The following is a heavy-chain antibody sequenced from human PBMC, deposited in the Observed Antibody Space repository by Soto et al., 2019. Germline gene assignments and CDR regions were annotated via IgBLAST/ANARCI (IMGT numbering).Heavy chain of an antibody. CDR3: AREVVVFGVIIPTPMDV. J-gene: IGHJ6*02. CDR1: GFTFSGYE. Sequence: GGSLRLSCAASGFTFSGYEMNWVRQAPGKGLEWVSYISGSGSTIYYADSVKGRFTIFRDNAKDSLYLQMNSLRAEDTAVYYCAREVVVFGVIIPTPMDVWGQGTTVTVSS. V-gene: IGHV3-48*03. D-gene: IGHD3-22*01. CDR2: ISGSGSTI.